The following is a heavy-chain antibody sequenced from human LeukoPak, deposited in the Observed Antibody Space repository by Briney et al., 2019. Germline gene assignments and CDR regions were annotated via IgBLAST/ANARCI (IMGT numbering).Heavy chain of an antibody. Sequence: GGSLRLSCAASGFTFSTYSMNWVRQAPGKGLEWISYISSGSVIQYAESVKGRFTISRDNAKNSLYLQMHSLRADDTAVYYCAMNYYGSGSSLDAFDIWGQGTMVTVSS. J-gene: IGHJ3*02. D-gene: IGHD3-10*01. CDR1: GFTFSTYS. CDR3: AMNYYGSGSSLDAFDI. CDR2: ISSGSVI. V-gene: IGHV3-48*01.